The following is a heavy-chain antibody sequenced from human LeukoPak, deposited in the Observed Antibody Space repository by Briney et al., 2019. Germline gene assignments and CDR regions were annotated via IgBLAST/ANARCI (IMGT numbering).Heavy chain of an antibody. D-gene: IGHD3-10*01. CDR3: ARDREFGKLSYWFDP. J-gene: IGHJ5*02. V-gene: IGHV4-31*03. Sequence: SQTLSLTCTVSGGSISSGGYYWSWIRQHPGKGLEWIGYIYYSGSTYYNPSLKSRVTISVDTSKNQFSLKLSTVTAADTAVYYCARDREFGKLSYWFDPWGQGTLVTVSS. CDR1: GGSISSGGYY. CDR2: IYYSGST.